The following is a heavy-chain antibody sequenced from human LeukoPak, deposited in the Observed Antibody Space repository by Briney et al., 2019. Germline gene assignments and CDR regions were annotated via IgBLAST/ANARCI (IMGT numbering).Heavy chain of an antibody. CDR3: ARDGSGGAYAWFDP. CDR2: IWYDGSKT. Sequence: PGGSLRLSCAASGFTFNNCGFHWVRQAPGKGLEWVAVIWYDGSKTYYVDSVKGRFTISRDNSKNTVYLQMNSLRAEDTAMYYCARDGSGGAYAWFDPWGQGTLVTVSS. V-gene: IGHV3-33*01. CDR1: GFTFNNCG. J-gene: IGHJ5*02. D-gene: IGHD2-15*01.